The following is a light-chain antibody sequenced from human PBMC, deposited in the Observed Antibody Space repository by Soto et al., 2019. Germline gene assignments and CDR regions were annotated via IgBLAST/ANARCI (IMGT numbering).Light chain of an antibody. Sequence: DIQMTQSPSSLSTSVGDRVTITCRASRGIINYLAWYQQKPGKVPKLLIYAASTLQSGVPSRFSGSGSGTDFTLTISSLEPEDFAVYYCQQRSNWPITFGQGTRLEIK. J-gene: IGKJ5*01. CDR1: RGIINY. V-gene: IGKV1-27*01. CDR3: QQRSNWPIT. CDR2: AAS.